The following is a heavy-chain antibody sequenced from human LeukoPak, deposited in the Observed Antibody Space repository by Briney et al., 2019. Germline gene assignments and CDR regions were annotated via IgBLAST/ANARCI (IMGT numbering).Heavy chain of an antibody. D-gene: IGHD6-19*01. Sequence: SETLSLTCTVSGGSISSYYWSWIRQPAGKGLEWIGRIYTSGSTNYNPSLKSRVTMSVDTSKNQFSLKLGSVTAGDTAVYYWARGIAVAGPFDYWGQGTLVTVPS. V-gene: IGHV4-4*07. CDR3: ARGIAVAGPFDY. CDR2: IYTSGST. J-gene: IGHJ4*02. CDR1: GGSISSYY.